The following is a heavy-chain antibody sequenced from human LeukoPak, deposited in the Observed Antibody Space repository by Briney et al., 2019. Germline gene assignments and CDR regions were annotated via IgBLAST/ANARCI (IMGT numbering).Heavy chain of an antibody. J-gene: IGHJ4*02. D-gene: IGHD3-22*01. Sequence: GGSLRLPCAASGFTFSSYWMSWVRQAPGKGLEWVANIKQDGSEKYYVDSVKGRFTISRDNAKNSLYLQMNSLRAEDTAVYYCARVDDYYDSSGLLWGQGTLVTVSS. V-gene: IGHV3-7*01. CDR1: GFTFSSYW. CDR3: ARVDDYYDSSGLL. CDR2: IKQDGSEK.